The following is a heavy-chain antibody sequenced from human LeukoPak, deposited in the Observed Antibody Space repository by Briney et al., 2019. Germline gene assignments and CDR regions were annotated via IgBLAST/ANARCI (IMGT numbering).Heavy chain of an antibody. CDR2: ISYDGSNK. J-gene: IGHJ6*03. CDR1: GFTFSSYA. D-gene: IGHD3-10*01. Sequence: GGSLRLSCAASGFTFSSYAMHWVRQAPGKGLEWVAVISYDGSNKYYADSVKGRFTISRDNSKNTLYLQMNSLRAEDTAVYYCVRRGSGTYYNIKYYYYYMDVWGKGTTVTISS. CDR3: VRRGSGTYYNIKYYYYYMDV. V-gene: IGHV3-30*04.